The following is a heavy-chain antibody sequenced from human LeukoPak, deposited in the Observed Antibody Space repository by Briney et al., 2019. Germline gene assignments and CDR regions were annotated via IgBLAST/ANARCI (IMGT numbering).Heavy chain of an antibody. Sequence: QSGGSLRLSCAASGFTFSFYSMNWVRQAPGMGLEWVSYISSSISNTHYADSVKGRFTLSRDNAKKSLYLQMNSLRDEDTAVYFSARESGWTVDYWGPGTLVTVSS. CDR1: GFTFSFYS. J-gene: IGHJ4*02. D-gene: IGHD6-19*01. CDR2: ISSSISNT. V-gene: IGHV3-48*02. CDR3: ARESGWTVDY.